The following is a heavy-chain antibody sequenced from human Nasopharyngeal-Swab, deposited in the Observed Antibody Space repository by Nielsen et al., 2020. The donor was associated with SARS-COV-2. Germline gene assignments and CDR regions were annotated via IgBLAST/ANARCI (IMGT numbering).Heavy chain of an antibody. Sequence: VRQMPGKGLEWMGIIYPGDSETKYSPSFQGQVTISVDTAINTAYLQWSSLQASDTALYYCAGHVRFLHTSYYMDVWGKGTSVTVSS. CDR2: IYPGDSET. D-gene: IGHD3-3*01. CDR3: AGHVRFLHTSYYMDV. V-gene: IGHV5-51*01. J-gene: IGHJ6*03.